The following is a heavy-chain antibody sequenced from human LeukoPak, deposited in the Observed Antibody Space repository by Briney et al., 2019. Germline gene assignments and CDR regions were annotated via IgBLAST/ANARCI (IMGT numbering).Heavy chain of an antibody. Sequence: GGFLRLSCAASGFTFSSYSMNWVRQAPGKGLEWVSVIYSGNNTYYADSVKGRFTISRDTSKNTLYLQMNSLRAEDTAVYYCARTVGYGDYSWFDPWGQGTLVTVSS. J-gene: IGHJ5*02. CDR1: GFTFSSYS. V-gene: IGHV3-53*01. D-gene: IGHD4-17*01. CDR3: ARTVGYGDYSWFDP. CDR2: IYSGNNT.